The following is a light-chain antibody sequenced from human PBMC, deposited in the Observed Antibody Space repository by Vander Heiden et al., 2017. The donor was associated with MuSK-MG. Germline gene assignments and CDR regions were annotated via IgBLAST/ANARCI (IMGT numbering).Light chain of an antibody. CDR2: AAS. V-gene: IGKV1-39*01. Sequence: DIQMTQSPSSLSASVGDRVTITCRASQTIGRYLNWYQQKPGKVPKPLISAASSVQSGVPSRFSGSGSGTDFTLTINSLQPEDFATYFCQQSYSPVYTFGQGTKLEIK. J-gene: IGKJ2*01. CDR3: QQSYSPVYT. CDR1: QTIGRY.